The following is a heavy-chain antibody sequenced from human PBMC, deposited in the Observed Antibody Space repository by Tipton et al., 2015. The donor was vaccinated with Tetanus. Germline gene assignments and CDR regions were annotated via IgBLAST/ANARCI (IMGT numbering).Heavy chain of an antibody. D-gene: IGHD2/OR15-2a*01. CDR1: GDFIGRTSPY. V-gene: IGHV4-39*01. Sequence: TLSLTCTVSGDFIGRTSPYWGWIRQPPGKDLEWIGSIYRRETTYYNPSLKSRVTVSIDMSKNQFSLKLSSVTAADTAVYYCSSSPGNHYLAFFDYWGRGTLVTVSS. CDR3: SSSPGNHYLAFFDY. CDR2: IYRRETT. J-gene: IGHJ4*02.